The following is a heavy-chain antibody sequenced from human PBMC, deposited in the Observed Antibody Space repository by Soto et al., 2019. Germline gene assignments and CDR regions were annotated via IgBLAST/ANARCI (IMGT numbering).Heavy chain of an antibody. CDR1: GYTFTSYG. CDR3: ARDCSSTSCYGYCYYYYMDV. J-gene: IGHJ6*03. D-gene: IGHD2-2*01. Sequence: GASVKVSCKASGYTFTSYGISWVRQAPGQGLERMGWISAYNGNTNYAQKLQGRVTMTTDTSTSTAYMELRSLRSDDTAVYYCARDCSSTSCYGYCYYYYMDVWGKGTTVTVSS. V-gene: IGHV1-18*01. CDR2: ISAYNGNT.